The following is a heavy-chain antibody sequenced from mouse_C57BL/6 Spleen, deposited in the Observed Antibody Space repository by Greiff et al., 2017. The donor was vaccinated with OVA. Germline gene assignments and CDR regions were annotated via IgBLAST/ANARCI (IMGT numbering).Heavy chain of an antibody. CDR3: ARGGTTAYFDY. CDR1: GFTFSDYY. J-gene: IGHJ2*01. V-gene: IGHV5-16*01. Sequence: EVMLVESEGGLVQPGSSMKLSCTASGFTFSDYYMAWVRQVPEKGLEWVANINYDGSSTYYLDSLKSRFIISRDNAKNILYLQMSSLKSEDTATYYCARGGTTAYFDYWGQGTTLTVSS. D-gene: IGHD1-2*01. CDR2: INYDGSST.